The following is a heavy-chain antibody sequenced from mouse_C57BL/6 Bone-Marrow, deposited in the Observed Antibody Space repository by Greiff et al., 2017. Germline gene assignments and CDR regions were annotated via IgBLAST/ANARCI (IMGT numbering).Heavy chain of an antibody. CDR1: GFTFSSYA. V-gene: IGHV5-4*01. D-gene: IGHD1-1*01. J-gene: IGHJ1*03. CDR2: ISDGGSYT. Sequence: VQLKESGGGLVKPGGSLKLSCAASGFTFSSYAMSWVRQTPEKRLEWVATISDGGSYTYYPDNVKGRFTISRDNAKNNLYLQMSHLKSEDTAMYYCARDPVTTVVATEYFDVWGTGTTVTVSS. CDR3: ARDPVTTVVATEYFDV.